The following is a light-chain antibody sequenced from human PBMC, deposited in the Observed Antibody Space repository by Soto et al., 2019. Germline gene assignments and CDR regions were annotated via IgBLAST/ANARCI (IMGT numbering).Light chain of an antibody. CDR2: DVS. V-gene: IGLV2-11*01. Sequence: LTQPRSVSGSPGQSVTISCTGTSSDVGGYNYVSWYQQHPGKAPKLMIYDVSKRPSGVPDRFSGSKSGNTASLTISGLQAEDEADYYCCSYAGSYPYVFGTGTKVTVL. CDR3: CSYAGSYPYV. J-gene: IGLJ1*01. CDR1: SSDVGGYNY.